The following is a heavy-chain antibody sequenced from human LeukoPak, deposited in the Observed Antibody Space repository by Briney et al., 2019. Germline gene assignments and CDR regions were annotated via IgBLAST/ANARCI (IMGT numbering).Heavy chain of an antibody. CDR3: ARDHHRRLYDSQARDTFDI. V-gene: IGHV3-48*01. D-gene: IGHD3-22*01. CDR1: GFIFSSYS. J-gene: IGHJ3*02. CDR2: ISSSSSPI. Sequence: GGSLRLSCAASGFIFSSYSMNWVRQAPGKGLEWLSYISSSSSPIYYADSVKGRFSISRDNAKKSLYLQMNSLRAEDTAVYYCARDHHRRLYDSQARDTFDIWGQGTMVTVSS.